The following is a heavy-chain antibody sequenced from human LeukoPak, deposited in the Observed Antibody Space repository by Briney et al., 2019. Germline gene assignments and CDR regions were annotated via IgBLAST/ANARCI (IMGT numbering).Heavy chain of an antibody. CDR1: GFTFDDYA. V-gene: IGHV3-9*01. Sequence: GGSLRLSCAASGFTFDDYAMHWVRQAPGKGLEWVSGISWNSGSIGYADSVKGRFTISRDNAKNSLYLQMNSLRAEDTALYYCAKDYYYDSSGYFDYWGQGTLVTVSS. CDR3: AKDYYYDSSGYFDY. J-gene: IGHJ4*02. D-gene: IGHD3-22*01. CDR2: ISWNSGSI.